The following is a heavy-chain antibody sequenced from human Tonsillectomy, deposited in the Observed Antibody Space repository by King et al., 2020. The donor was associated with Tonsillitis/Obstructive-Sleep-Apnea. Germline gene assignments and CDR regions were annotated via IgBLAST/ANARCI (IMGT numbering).Heavy chain of an antibody. Sequence: QRQLVQSGGGVVQPGRSLRLSCAASGFTFSSYGMHWVRQAPGKGLEWVAVICYVGSNKYYADSVKGRFTISRDNSKNTLYLQMNSLRAEDTAVYYCARGGTVGWGDYWGQGTLVTVSS. J-gene: IGHJ4*02. D-gene: IGHD1-26*01. CDR1: GFTFSSYG. V-gene: IGHV3-33*01. CDR3: ARGGTVGWGDY. CDR2: ICYVGSNK.